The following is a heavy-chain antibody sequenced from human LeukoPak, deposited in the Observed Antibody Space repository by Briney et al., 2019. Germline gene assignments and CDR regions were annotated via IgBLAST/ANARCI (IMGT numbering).Heavy chain of an antibody. CDR1: GGSFSGYY. J-gene: IGHJ6*02. Sequence: PSETLSLTCAVYGGSFSGYYWSWIRQPPGKGLEWIGEINHSGSTNYNPSLKSRVTISVDTSKNQFSLKLSSVTAEDTAVYYCARDFYIVGVSWRYYYGMDIWGQGTTVTVSS. D-gene: IGHD1-26*01. CDR2: INHSGST. CDR3: ARDFYIVGVSWRYYYGMDI. V-gene: IGHV4-34*01.